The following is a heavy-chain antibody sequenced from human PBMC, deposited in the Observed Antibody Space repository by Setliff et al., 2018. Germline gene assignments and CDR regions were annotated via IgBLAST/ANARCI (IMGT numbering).Heavy chain of an antibody. V-gene: IGHV3-30*02. D-gene: IGHD6-6*01. J-gene: IGHJ4*02. CDR2: IRYDGSNK. CDR1: GFRFSDYD. CDR3: AKDPKYRGVWPHPAYFDY. Sequence: GGSLRLSCAASGFRFSDYDMHWVRQAPGKGLEWVASIRYDGSNKYYADSVKGRFTISRDNSKNTVYLQVNSLRGEDTAVYHCAKDPKYRGVWPHPAYFDYWGQGALVTVSS.